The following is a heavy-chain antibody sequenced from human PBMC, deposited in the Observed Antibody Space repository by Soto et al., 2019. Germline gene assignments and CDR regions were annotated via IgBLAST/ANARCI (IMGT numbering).Heavy chain of an antibody. CDR3: ARDMGVPAASDYYYYGMDV. CDR1: GGSISSYY. CDR2: IYYSGST. Sequence: SETLSLTCTVSGGSISSYYWSWIRQPPGKGLEWIGYIYYSGSTNYNPSLKSRVTISVDTSKNQFSLKLSSVAAADTAVYYCARDMGVPAASDYYYYGMDVWGQGTTVTVSS. V-gene: IGHV4-59*01. D-gene: IGHD2-2*01. J-gene: IGHJ6*02.